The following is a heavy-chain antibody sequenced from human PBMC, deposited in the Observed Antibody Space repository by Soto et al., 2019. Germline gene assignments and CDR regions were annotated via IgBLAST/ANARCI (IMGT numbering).Heavy chain of an antibody. Sequence: GASVKVSCKASGYTFTGYYMHWVRQAPGQGLEWMGWINPNSGGTNYAQKFQGWVTMTRDTSISTAYMELSRLRSDDTAVYYCARSTVGNYDILTPFDYWGQGTLVTVSS. V-gene: IGHV1-2*04. CDR3: ARSTVGNYDILTPFDY. D-gene: IGHD3-9*01. CDR2: INPNSGGT. J-gene: IGHJ4*02. CDR1: GYTFTGYY.